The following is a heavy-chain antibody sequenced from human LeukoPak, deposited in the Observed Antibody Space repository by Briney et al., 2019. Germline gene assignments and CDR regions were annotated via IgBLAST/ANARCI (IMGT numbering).Heavy chain of an antibody. J-gene: IGHJ4*02. V-gene: IGHV4-38-2*02. Sequence: PSETLSLTCTVSGYSINSGYYWGWIRQPPGKGLEWIGEINHSGSTNYNPSLKSRVTISVDTSKNQFSLKLSSVTAADTAVYYCARAPRGKGFDYWGQGTLVTVSS. CDR3: ARAPRGKGFDY. CDR2: INHSGST. CDR1: GYSINSGYY.